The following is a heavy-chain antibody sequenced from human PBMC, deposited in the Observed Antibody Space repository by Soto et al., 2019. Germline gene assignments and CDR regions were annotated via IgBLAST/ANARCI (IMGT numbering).Heavy chain of an antibody. CDR3: ARHVSLHGDYLFEY. CDR1: GGSISRSLSY. J-gene: IGHJ4*02. D-gene: IGHD4-17*01. V-gene: IGHV4-39*01. CDR2: IYYSGTT. Sequence: QLQLQESGPGLVKPSETLSLTCSVSGGSISRSLSYCGWIRQPPGKGLEWIGSIYYSGTTYYKPSLESRVTISLDTSKNQFSLKLTSVTAADTAVYYCARHVSLHGDYLFEYWGQGTLVTVSS.